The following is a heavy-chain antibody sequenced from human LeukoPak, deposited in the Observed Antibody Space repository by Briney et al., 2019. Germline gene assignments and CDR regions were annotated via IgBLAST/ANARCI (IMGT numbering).Heavy chain of an antibody. J-gene: IGHJ4*02. CDR1: GFTFSSYG. V-gene: IGHV3-30*03. Sequence: GGSLRLSCAASGFTFSSYGMHWVRQAPGKGLEWVAVISYDGFNKYYADSVEGRLTISRDNSKNTLYLQMNSLRAEDTAVYYCARFRGTQIDYWGQGTLVTVSS. CDR3: ARFRGTQIDY. D-gene: IGHD1-26*01. CDR2: ISYDGFNK.